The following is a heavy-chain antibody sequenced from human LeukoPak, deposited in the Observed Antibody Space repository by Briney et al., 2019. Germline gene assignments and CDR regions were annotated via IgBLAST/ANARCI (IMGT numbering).Heavy chain of an antibody. J-gene: IGHJ4*02. V-gene: IGHV3-11*05. CDR2: ISSSSSYT. Sequence: PGGSLRLSCAASGFTFSDYYMSWIRQAPGKGLEWVSYISSSSSYTNYADSVKGRFTISRDNAKNSLCQQMNSLRAEDTAVYYCARGPAAVDYWGQGALVTVSS. CDR3: ARGPAAVDY. D-gene: IGHD2-15*01. CDR1: GFTFSDYY.